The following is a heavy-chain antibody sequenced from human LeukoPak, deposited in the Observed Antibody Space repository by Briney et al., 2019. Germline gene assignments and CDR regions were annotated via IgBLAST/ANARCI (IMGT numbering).Heavy chain of an antibody. V-gene: IGHV1-18*01. Sequence: ASVKVSCKASGYTLPSYGISWVRQAPGQGLEWMGWISAYNGNKNYAQKLQGRVTMTTDKSTSTAYMELRRLRSDSTAVSYCARDKEPKYCSGGTCLYYYYYYMDVWGKGTTVTVSS. CDR3: ARDKEPKYCSGGTCLYYYYYYMDV. J-gene: IGHJ6*03. CDR1: GYTLPSYG. D-gene: IGHD2-15*01. CDR2: ISAYNGNK.